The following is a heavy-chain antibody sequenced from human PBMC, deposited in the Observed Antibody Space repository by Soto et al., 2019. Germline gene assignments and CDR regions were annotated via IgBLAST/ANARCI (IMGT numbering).Heavy chain of an antibody. D-gene: IGHD1-1*01. CDR3: AREKVGTTFFDN. Sequence: PSETLSHTCNVSDFDISRRYDWSRVRKPPGKGLEWIGSIYPSVSSYHNPSLESRLTLSIDTSKNQFTLKLASVTAADTALYYCAREKVGTTFFDNWGQGTLVTVSS. V-gene: IGHV4-38-2*02. CDR2: IYPSVSS. CDR1: DFDISRRYD. J-gene: IGHJ4*02.